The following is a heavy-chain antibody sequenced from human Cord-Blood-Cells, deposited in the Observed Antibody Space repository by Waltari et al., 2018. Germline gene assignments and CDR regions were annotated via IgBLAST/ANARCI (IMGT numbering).Heavy chain of an antibody. D-gene: IGHD4-17*01. CDR1: GYTFTGYN. Sequence: QVQLVQSGAEVTKPGASVKVSCKASGYTFTGYNMHWVRQAPGQGLEWMGWINPNSGGTNYAQKFQGRVTMTRDTSISTAYMELSRLRSDDTAVYYCARFMTTVVTDAFDIWGQGTMVTVSS. J-gene: IGHJ3*02. CDR2: INPNSGGT. V-gene: IGHV1-2*02. CDR3: ARFMTTVVTDAFDI.